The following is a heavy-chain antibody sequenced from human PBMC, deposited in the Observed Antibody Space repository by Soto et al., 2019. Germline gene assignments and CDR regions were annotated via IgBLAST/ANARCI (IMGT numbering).Heavy chain of an antibody. D-gene: IGHD3-10*01. Sequence: PGGSLRLSCAASGFTFSSYSMNWVRQAPGKGLEWVSSISSSSSYIYYADSVKGRFTISRDNAKNSLCLQMNSLRAEDTAVYYSARDLLWFGEFSGAYWGQGTLVTVYS. J-gene: IGHJ4*02. CDR1: GFTFSSYS. CDR2: ISSSSSYI. V-gene: IGHV3-21*01. CDR3: ARDLLWFGEFSGAY.